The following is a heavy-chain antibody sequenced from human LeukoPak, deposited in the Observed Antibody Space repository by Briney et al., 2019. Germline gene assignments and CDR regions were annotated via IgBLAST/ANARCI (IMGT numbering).Heavy chain of an antibody. CDR2: IHCSGST. D-gene: IGHD3-10*01. J-gene: IGHJ2*01. V-gene: IGHV4-31*03. CDR1: GGSMCTSTYY. Sequence: PSERLSLTCTVSGGSMCTSTYYWDWMRQHPGKGLEWIGDIHCSGSTYYNPSLMRRLTISVDTSKNQFSLRLTSVTAADTAAYYCARQFGSTRPYWYFDIWARDPRVTVSS. CDR3: ARQFGSTRPYWYFDI.